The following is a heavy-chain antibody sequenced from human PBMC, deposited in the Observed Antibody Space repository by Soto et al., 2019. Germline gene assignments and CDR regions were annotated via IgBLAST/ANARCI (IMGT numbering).Heavy chain of an antibody. J-gene: IGHJ4*02. Sequence: SETLSLTCTVSGGSISSSSYYWGWIRQPPGKGLEWIGSIYYSGSTYYNPSLKSRVTISVDTSKNQFSLKLSSVTAADTAVYYCARLATYRLLRFLEWPTLAMDFSGQGTLVTVSS. D-gene: IGHD3-3*01. CDR1: GGSISSSSYY. CDR3: ARLATYRLLRFLEWPTLAMDF. V-gene: IGHV4-39*01. CDR2: IYYSGST.